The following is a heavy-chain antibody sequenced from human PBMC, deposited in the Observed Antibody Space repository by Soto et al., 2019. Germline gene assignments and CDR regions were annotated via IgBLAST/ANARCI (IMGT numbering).Heavy chain of an antibody. D-gene: IGHD1-26*01. Sequence: SETLSLTCAVYGGSFSGYYWSWIRQPPGKGLEWIGEINHSGSTNYNPSLKSRVTISVDTSKNQFSLKLSSVTAADTAVYYCARTRVDSGSYFDYWGQGTLVTVSS. CDR3: ARTRVDSGSYFDY. CDR1: GGSFSGYY. V-gene: IGHV4-34*01. J-gene: IGHJ4*02. CDR2: INHSGST.